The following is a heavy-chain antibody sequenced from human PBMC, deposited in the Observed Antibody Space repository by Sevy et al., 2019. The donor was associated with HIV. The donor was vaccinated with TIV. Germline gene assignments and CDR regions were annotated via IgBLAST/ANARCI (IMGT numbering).Heavy chain of an antibody. CDR3: ASPFLYSNAPEADY. Sequence: ASVKVSCKASGYNIKNYAINWVRQAPGQGLEWMGWINTNTGNPTYAQAFKGRFVFSLDTSVSTAYLQITSLGAEDTAIYFCASPFLYSNAPEADYWGQGTLVTVSS. CDR1: GYNIKNYA. J-gene: IGHJ4*02. CDR2: INTNTGNP. V-gene: IGHV7-4-1*02. D-gene: IGHD5-18*01.